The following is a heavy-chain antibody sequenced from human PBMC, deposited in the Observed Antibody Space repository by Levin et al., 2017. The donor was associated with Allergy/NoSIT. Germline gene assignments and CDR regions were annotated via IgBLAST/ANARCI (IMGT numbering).Heavy chain of an antibody. Sequence: LSLTCAASGFTFSNAWMSWVRQAPGKGLEWVGRIKSKTDGGTTDYAAPVKGRFTISRDDSKNTLYLQMNSLKTEDTAVYYCTTGSPEYSSGWFTGSFDYWGQGTLVTVSS. V-gene: IGHV3-15*01. CDR3: TTGSPEYSSGWFTGSFDY. CDR1: GFTFSNAW. CDR2: IKSKTDGGTT. D-gene: IGHD6-19*01. J-gene: IGHJ4*02.